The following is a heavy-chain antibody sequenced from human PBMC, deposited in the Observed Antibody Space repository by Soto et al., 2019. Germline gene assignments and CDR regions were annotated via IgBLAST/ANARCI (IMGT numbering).Heavy chain of an antibody. V-gene: IGHV4-4*02. J-gene: IGHJ4*02. D-gene: IGHD3-16*01. Sequence: QVQLQESGPGLEKPSGTLSLTSVVSGGSINTDYWWSWVRQPPGKGLEWIGEIHHSGTTNYIQSLKSRVTMSLDKYNNQLSLRLSSVTAADTAVYYCARGFDYRWVYWGQGTLVTVSS. CDR1: GGSINTDYW. CDR2: IHHSGTT. CDR3: ARGFDYRWVY.